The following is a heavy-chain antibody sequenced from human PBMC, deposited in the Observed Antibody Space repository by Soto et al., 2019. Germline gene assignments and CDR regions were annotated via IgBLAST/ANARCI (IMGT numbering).Heavy chain of an antibody. V-gene: IGHV3-30-3*01. CDR1: GFTFSSYA. CDR3: ARDYPPDYGDYPVAPMGH. Sequence: QVQLVESGGGVVQHGRYLRLSCAASGFTFSSYAMHWVRQAPGKGLEWVAVISYDGSNKYYADSVKGRFTISRDNSKNTLYLQMNSLRAEDTAVYYCARDYPPDYGDYPVAPMGHWGQGTLVTVSS. D-gene: IGHD4-17*01. J-gene: IGHJ1*01. CDR2: ISYDGSNK.